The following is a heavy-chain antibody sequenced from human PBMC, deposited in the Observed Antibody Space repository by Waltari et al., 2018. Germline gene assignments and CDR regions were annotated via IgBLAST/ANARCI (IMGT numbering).Heavy chain of an antibody. Sequence: EVKLVGTGVGLLQLGGSLRLACAAAGFTFSSYSINWVRQAPGKGLEWVSYISSSSNTIYYADSVKGRFTISRDNAKNSLYLQMNSLRAEDTAVYYCARALDYWGQGTLVSVSS. CDR2: ISSSSNTI. V-gene: IGHV3-48*04. J-gene: IGHJ4*02. CDR3: ARALDY. CDR1: GFTFSSYS.